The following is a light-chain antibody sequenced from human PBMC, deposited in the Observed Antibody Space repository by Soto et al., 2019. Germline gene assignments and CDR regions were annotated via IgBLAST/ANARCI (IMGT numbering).Light chain of an antibody. CDR1: AGAVTNGHY. J-gene: IGLJ1*01. V-gene: IGLV7-46*01. CDR3: FLACKCPYI. CDR2: DTT. Sequence: AAATQEPSLTVSTGSAGTLTCGSRAGAVTNGHYPYWFQQKPGQAPRTMIYDTTNRHRWTPARFSGSLLRGKAALTLSGAQAEDEAEYYWFLACKCPYIFGTWPKVTV.